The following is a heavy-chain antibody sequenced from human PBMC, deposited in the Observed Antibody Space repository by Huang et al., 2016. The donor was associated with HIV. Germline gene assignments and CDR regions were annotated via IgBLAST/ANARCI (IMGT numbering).Heavy chain of an antibody. J-gene: IGHJ3*01. Sequence: EVQLVESGGGLVRPGRSLILSCAASGFTFDDYARDWVRQTTGKGLGWVSGINWKSGNIAYADAVRGRFTISRDNAKNSLYLQMNSLRPEDTALYYCAKDWGYDFGAFDFWGRGTMVTVSS. CDR2: INWKSGNI. V-gene: IGHV3-9*01. D-gene: IGHD3-16*01. CDR3: AKDWGYDFGAFDF. CDR1: GFTFDDYA.